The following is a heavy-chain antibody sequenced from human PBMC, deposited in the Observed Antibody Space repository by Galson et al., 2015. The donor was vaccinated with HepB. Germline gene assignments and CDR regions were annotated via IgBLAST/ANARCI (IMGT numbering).Heavy chain of an antibody. V-gene: IGHV3-23*01. CDR3: AKDLVAVALPNSDPLDY. CDR2: IGRNADST. Sequence: SLRLSCAASGFTFSSYAMNWVRQAPGKGLEWVSSIGRNADSTNYADSVMGRFTISRDNSKNTLYLQMNSLRVEDTAIYYCAKDLVAVALPNSDPLDYWGQGTLATVSS. CDR1: GFTFSSYA. J-gene: IGHJ4*02. D-gene: IGHD6-19*01.